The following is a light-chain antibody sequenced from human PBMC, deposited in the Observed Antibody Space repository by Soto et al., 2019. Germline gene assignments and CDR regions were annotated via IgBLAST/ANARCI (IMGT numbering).Light chain of an antibody. CDR1: SSDVGAYNY. CDR3: SADTISSTYV. J-gene: IGLJ1*01. V-gene: IGLV2-14*01. Sequence: QSALTQPASVSGSPGQSIAISCTGTSSDVGAYNYVSWYQQYPGKAPKLVIYDVTNRPSGVSNRFSGSKSGSTASLTISGLQAEDEADYYCSADTISSTYVFGTGTKVTVL. CDR2: DVT.